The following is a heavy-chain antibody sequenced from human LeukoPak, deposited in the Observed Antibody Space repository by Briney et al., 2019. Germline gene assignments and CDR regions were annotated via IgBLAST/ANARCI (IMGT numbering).Heavy chain of an antibody. CDR1: GFTFDDYI. D-gene: IGHD6-19*01. CDR2: ISWNSGSI. Sequence: GGSLRLSCAASGFTFDDYIMPWVRPAPGRRLVWVSVISWNSGSIGYADSVKGRFTISRDNAKNSLYLQMNSLRAEDTALYYCAKDSSSGWYGGWFDPWGQGTLVTVSS. V-gene: IGHV3-9*01. CDR3: AKDSSSGWYGGWFDP. J-gene: IGHJ5*02.